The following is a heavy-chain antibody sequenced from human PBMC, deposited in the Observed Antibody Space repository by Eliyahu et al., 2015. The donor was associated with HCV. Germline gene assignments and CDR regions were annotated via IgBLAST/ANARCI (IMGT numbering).Heavy chain of an antibody. J-gene: IGHJ4*02. CDR3: ARRTMVRGVSAVIDY. D-gene: IGHD3-10*01. Sequence: QVQLQQSGPGLVKPSQTLSLTCSISGDSVSSNSAAWNWIRQSPSRGLEWLGRTYYRSKWFYDYAVSVKTRITINADTSKNQFSLQLNSVTPEDTAVYYCARRTMVRGVSAVIDYWGQGTLVTVSS. CDR1: GDSVSSNSAA. CDR2: TYYRSKWFY. V-gene: IGHV6-1*01.